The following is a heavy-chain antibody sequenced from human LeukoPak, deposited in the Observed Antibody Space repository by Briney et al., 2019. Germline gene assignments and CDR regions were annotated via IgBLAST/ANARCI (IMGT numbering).Heavy chain of an antibody. CDR1: GFTFSDYS. J-gene: IGHJ1*01. CDR3: VRDFMGMGGTTAYLHH. V-gene: IGHV3-21*01. Sequence: GGSLRLSCAASGFTFSDYSMNWVRQAPGKGLEWVSSISRSSRHVYYGGSVKGRFTISRDNAKNSLFLQTNSLRAEDMAVYYCVRDFMGMGGTTAYLHHWGQGTLVTVSS. CDR2: ISRSSRHV. D-gene: IGHD1-1*01.